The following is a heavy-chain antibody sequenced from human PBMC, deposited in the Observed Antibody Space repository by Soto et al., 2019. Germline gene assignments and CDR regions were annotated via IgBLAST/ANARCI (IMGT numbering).Heavy chain of an antibody. Sequence: ASVKVSCKASGYTFTSYGIHWVRQAPGQRLEWMGWINAANGDTKYSPKFQGRVTITRDTSASTAYMELSRLRSEDTAVYYCVRRHVSATGIDWFDPWGQGTLVTVSS. CDR2: INAANGDT. D-gene: IGHD6-13*01. CDR1: GYTFTSYG. J-gene: IGHJ5*02. CDR3: VRRHVSATGIDWFDP. V-gene: IGHV1-3*01.